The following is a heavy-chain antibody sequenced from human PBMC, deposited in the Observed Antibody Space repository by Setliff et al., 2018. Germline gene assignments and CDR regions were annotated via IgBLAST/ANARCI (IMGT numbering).Heavy chain of an antibody. J-gene: IGHJ6*03. CDR2: IIPMFETP. D-gene: IGHD3-10*01. V-gene: IGHV1-69*13. CDR3: ARVFFGVNDGLYHYFNMDI. CDR1: GGSFTSNS. Sequence: SVKVSCKASGGSFTSNSITWVRQAPGQGLEWLGEIIPMFETPNYAHRFQGRVTITADESTTTAYMELRSLRSDDTAAYYCARVFFGVNDGLYHYFNMDIWGKGTTVTVSS.